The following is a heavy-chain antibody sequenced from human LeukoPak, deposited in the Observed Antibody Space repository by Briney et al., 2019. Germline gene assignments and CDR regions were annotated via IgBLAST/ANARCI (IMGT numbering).Heavy chain of an antibody. J-gene: IGHJ4*02. Sequence: SETLSFTCTVSGGSISSSSYYWGWIRQPPGKGLEWIGSIYYSGSTYYNPSLKSRVTISVDTSKNQFSLKLSSVTAADTAVYYCASAQYYYDSSGYYNYYFDYWGQGTLVTVSS. D-gene: IGHD3-22*01. CDR1: GGSISSSSYY. CDR3: ASAQYYYDSSGYYNYYFDY. CDR2: IYYSGST. V-gene: IGHV4-39*01.